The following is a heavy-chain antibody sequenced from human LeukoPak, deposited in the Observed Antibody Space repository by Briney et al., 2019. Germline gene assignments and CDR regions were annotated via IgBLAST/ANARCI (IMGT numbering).Heavy chain of an antibody. CDR2: TYSDGST. D-gene: IGHD4-23*01. CDR1: GSTVSNNY. J-gene: IGHJ3*02. CDR3: ARASGGYGGDAFDI. V-gene: IGHV3-53*01. Sequence: GGSLRLSCTASGSTVSNNYMSWVRQAPGKGLECVSITYSDGSTDYADSVKGRFTISRDNSKNTLYLQMNSLRVEDTAVYYCARASGGYGGDAFDIWGQGTMVTVSP.